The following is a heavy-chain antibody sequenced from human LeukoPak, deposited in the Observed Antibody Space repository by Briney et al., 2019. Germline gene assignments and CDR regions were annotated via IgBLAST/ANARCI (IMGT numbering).Heavy chain of an antibody. Sequence: PGGSLRLSCAASGFTFSSYGMHWVRQAPGKGLEWVAVIWYDGSNKYYADSVKGRFTISRDNSKSTLYLQMNSLRAEDTAVYYCARGRWDIVLMVYAILDYWGQGTLVTVSS. V-gene: IGHV3-33*01. CDR3: ARGRWDIVLMVYAILDY. CDR1: GFTFSSYG. CDR2: IWYDGSNK. D-gene: IGHD2-8*01. J-gene: IGHJ4*02.